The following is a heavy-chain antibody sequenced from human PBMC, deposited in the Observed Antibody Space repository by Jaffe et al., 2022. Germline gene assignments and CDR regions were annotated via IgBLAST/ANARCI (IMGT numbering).Heavy chain of an antibody. CDR1: GFTFSSYG. CDR3: AKDELYCGGDCPMGGNYYYYMDV. D-gene: IGHD2-21*01. J-gene: IGHJ6*03. V-gene: IGHV3-30*18. CDR2: ISYDGSNK. Sequence: QVQLVESGGGVVQPGRSLRLSCAASGFTFSSYGMHWVRQAPGKGLEWVAVISYDGSNKYYADSVKGRFTISRDNSKNTLYLQMNSLRAEDTAVYYCAKDELYCGGDCPMGGNYYYYMDVWGKGTTVTVSS.